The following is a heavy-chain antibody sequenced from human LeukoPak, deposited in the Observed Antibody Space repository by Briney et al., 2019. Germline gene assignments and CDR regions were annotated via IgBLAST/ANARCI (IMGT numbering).Heavy chain of an antibody. CDR1: GLTFSSYA. CDR3: AKGAHYDSYYYYMDV. V-gene: IGHV3-23*01. Sequence: PGGSLRLSCAASGLTFSSYAMSWVRQAPGQGLEWVSAISGSGGSTYYADSVKGRFTISRDNSKNTLYLQMNSLRAEDTAVYYCAKGAHYDSYYYYMDVWGKGTTVTVSS. J-gene: IGHJ6*03. CDR2: ISGSGGST. D-gene: IGHD3-3*01.